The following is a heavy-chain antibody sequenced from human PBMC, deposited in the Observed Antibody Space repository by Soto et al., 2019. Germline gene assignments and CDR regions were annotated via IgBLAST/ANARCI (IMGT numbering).Heavy chain of an antibody. CDR3: AKAQGYYFDSGTYNWFDP. Sequence: ELQLSESGGGLVQPGGSLRLSCAASGFTFSNYAMSWVRQAPGKGLEWVSSISGAGLITYYADSVRGRFTISRDNSRNTLYLQINSLRADDTGDYYCAKAQGYYFDSGTYNWFDPWGHGTLVIVSS. D-gene: IGHD3-22*01. J-gene: IGHJ5*02. CDR2: ISGAGLIT. CDR1: GFTFSNYA. V-gene: IGHV3-23*01.